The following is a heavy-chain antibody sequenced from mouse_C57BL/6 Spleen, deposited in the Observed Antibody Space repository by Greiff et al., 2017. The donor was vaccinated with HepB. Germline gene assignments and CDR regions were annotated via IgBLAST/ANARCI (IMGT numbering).Heavy chain of an antibody. Sequence: DVQLVESEGGLVQPGSSMKLSCTASGFTFSDYYMAWVRQVPEKGLEWVAHINYDGSSTYYLDSLKSRFIISRDNAKNILYLQMSSLKSEDTATYYGAIASGTKAIDYWGQGTSFTVAS. V-gene: IGHV5-16*01. CDR1: GFTFSDYY. J-gene: IGHJ4*01. D-gene: IGHD4-1*01. CDR3: AIASGTKAIDY. CDR2: INYDGSST.